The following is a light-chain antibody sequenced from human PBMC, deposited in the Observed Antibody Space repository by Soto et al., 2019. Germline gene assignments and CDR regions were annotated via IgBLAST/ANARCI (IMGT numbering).Light chain of an antibody. CDR3: LEDYNFPYT. CDR1: QGIRNH. J-gene: IGKJ2*01. CDR2: AAS. V-gene: IGKV1-6*01. Sequence: AIQMTQSPSSLSASVGDRVTITCRASQGIRNHLAWYQQKPEKAPKVLIYAASSLHSGVTSRFSGSGSGTDFTLTISSLQPEDFATYYCLEDYNFPYTFGQGTKLEIK.